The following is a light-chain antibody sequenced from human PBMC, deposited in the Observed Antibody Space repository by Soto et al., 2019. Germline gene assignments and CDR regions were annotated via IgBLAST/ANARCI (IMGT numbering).Light chain of an antibody. V-gene: IGLV2-14*03. CDR2: DVS. CDR1: DSDVGAYNY. CDR3: SSYAGSRTYV. Sequence: QSVLNQPASVSGSPGQSITISCTGSDSDVGAYNYVSWYQQHPGKAPKVMIYDVSNRPSGISYRFSGSKSGNTASLTISGLQADDEADYYCSSYAGSRTYVFGTGTKLTV. J-gene: IGLJ1*01.